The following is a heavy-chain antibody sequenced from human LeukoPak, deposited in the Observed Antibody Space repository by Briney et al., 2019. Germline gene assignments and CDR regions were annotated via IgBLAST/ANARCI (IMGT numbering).Heavy chain of an antibody. D-gene: IGHD3-3*01. Sequence: GGSLRLPCAASGFIFDDYAMHWVRQAPGKGLEWVSGIHWNSGSMGYADSVKGRFTISRDNAKNSLYLQMNNLRAEDTALYYCAKGSNYDFWSGYYFDYWGQGALVTVSS. CDR1: GFIFDDYA. CDR3: AKGSNYDFWSGYYFDY. CDR2: IHWNSGSM. J-gene: IGHJ4*02. V-gene: IGHV3-9*01.